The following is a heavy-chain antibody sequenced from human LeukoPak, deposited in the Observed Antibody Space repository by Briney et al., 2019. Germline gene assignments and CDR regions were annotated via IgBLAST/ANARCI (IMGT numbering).Heavy chain of an antibody. Sequence: GVSLRLSCAASGLTFSSSAMNWVRQAPGKGLECVSSVSTSGGTYYADSVKGRFTISRDNSKNTVHLQMNSLRAEDTAVYYCAKGGKWPRFGPEYWGQGTLVTVSS. CDR2: VSTSGGT. V-gene: IGHV3-23*01. CDR3: AKGGKWPRFGPEY. J-gene: IGHJ4*02. D-gene: IGHD5-12*01. CDR1: GLTFSSSA.